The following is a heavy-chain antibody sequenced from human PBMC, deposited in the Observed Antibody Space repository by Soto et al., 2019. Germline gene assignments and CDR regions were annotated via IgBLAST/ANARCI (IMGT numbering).Heavy chain of an antibody. CDR3: AKGYWQQLVHYFDY. V-gene: IGHV3-9*01. CDR1: GFTFDDYA. CDR2: ISWNSGSI. J-gene: IGHJ4*02. D-gene: IGHD6-13*01. Sequence: EVQLVESGGGLVQPGRSLRLSCAASGFTFDDYAMHWVRQAPGKGLEWVSGISWNSGSIGYADSVKGRFTISRDNAKNSLYLQMNSLRAEDTALYYCAKGYWQQLVHYFDYWGQGTLVTVSS.